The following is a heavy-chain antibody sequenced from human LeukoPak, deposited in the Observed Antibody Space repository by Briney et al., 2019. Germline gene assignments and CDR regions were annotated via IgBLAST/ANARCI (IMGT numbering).Heavy chain of an antibody. CDR1: GYTFTSYD. CDR3: ARAITNPSIAVAGTSKKLNRSDP. CDR2: MNPNSGNT. J-gene: IGHJ5*02. Sequence: ASVKVSCKAPGYTFTSYDINWVRQATGQGLEWMGWMNPNSGNTGYAQKFQGRVTMTRNTSISTAYMELSSLRSEDTAVYYCARAITNPSIAVAGTSKKLNRSDPWGQGTLVTVSS. V-gene: IGHV1-8*01. D-gene: IGHD6-19*01.